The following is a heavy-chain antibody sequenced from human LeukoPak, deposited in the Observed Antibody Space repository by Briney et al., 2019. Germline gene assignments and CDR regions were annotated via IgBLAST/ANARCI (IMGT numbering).Heavy chain of an antibody. V-gene: IGHV3-23*01. D-gene: IGHD3-3*01. J-gene: IGHJ4*02. CDR1: GFTLSSYA. CDR3: AKDGLQFSEWLPPLGY. Sequence: PGGSLRLSCAASGFTLSSYAMSWVRQAPGKGLEWVSLISGNAGNTYYADSVKGRFTISRDITKNTLYLQMNSLRAEDTAVYYCAKDGLQFSEWLPPLGYWGQGTLVTVSS. CDR2: ISGNAGNT.